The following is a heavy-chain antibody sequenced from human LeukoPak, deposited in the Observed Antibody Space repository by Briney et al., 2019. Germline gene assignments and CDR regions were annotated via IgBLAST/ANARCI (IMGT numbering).Heavy chain of an antibody. Sequence: PSETLSLTCTLSGGSLTSYNWSWIRQPLGKGLEWIGHIYYSGSTNYSPSLKSRVTISIDTSKNQFSLKLTSVTAADTAVYYCARGFGDWGLSWFDPWGQGTLVTVSS. J-gene: IGHJ5*02. CDR2: IYYSGST. CDR1: GGSLTSYN. V-gene: IGHV4-59*01. CDR3: ARGFGDWGLSWFDP. D-gene: IGHD3-10*01.